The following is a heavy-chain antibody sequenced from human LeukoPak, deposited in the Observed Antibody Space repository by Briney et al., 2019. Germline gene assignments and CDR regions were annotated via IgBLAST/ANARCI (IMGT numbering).Heavy chain of an antibody. CDR3: AKDNGAYYDSSGHYDY. D-gene: IGHD3-22*01. J-gene: IGHJ4*02. Sequence: PGGSLRLSFAASGFTFDDYAMHWVRHAPGKGLEWVSGISWNSGSIGYADSVKGRFTISRDNAKNSLYLQMNSLRAEDTALYYCAKDNGAYYDSSGHYDYWGQGTLVTVSS. V-gene: IGHV3-9*01. CDR1: GFTFDDYA. CDR2: ISWNSGSI.